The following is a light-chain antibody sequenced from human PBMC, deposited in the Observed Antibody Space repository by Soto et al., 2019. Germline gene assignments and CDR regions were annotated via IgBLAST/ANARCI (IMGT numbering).Light chain of an antibody. Sequence: DIVMTQSPDSLTVSLGERATINCKSSQSVLSRSNSKNYLAWYQQKPGQPPNLLIYWASFRESGVPARFSGSGSGTDFTLTISSLQADDVAISYCQQYYSTPLTFGGGTKLEIK. J-gene: IGKJ4*01. CDR2: WAS. CDR3: QQYYSTPLT. V-gene: IGKV4-1*01. CDR1: QSVLSRSNSKNY.